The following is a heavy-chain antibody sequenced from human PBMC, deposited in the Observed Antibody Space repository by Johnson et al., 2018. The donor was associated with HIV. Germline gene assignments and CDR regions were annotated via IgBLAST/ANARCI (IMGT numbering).Heavy chain of an antibody. CDR1: GFTFSSYA. Sequence: QVQLVESGGGVVQPGGSLRLSCAASGFTFSSYAMHWVRQAPGKGLEWVAVISYDGSNKYYADSVKGRFTISRDNSKNTLYLQMNSLRAGDTAVYYCARANRGRNDAFDIWGQGTMVTVSS. V-gene: IGHV3-30*14. CDR2: ISYDGSNK. J-gene: IGHJ3*02. CDR3: ARANRGRNDAFDI. D-gene: IGHD2-15*01.